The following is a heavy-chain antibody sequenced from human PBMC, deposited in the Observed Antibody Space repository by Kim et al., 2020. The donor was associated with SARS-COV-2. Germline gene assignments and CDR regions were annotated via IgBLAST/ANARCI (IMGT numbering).Heavy chain of an antibody. V-gene: IGHV4-34*01. CDR1: GVSFSSYS. J-gene: IGHJ6*02. CDR3: ARGMNGFGVRYRGLDV. Sequence: SETLSLTCAVYGVSFSSYSWNWFRRPPGKGLEWLGDIKDSGKTNYNPSLKSRVTISADTSKNQFSLKLTSVTLADTAVYFCARGMNGFGVRYRGLDVWG. CDR2: IKDSGKT. D-gene: IGHD3-3*01.